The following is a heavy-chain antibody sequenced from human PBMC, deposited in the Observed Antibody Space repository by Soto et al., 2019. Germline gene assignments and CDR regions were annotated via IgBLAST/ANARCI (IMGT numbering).Heavy chain of an antibody. J-gene: IGHJ3*02. V-gene: IGHV3-30-3*01. Sequence: QVQLVESGGGVVQPGRSLRLSCAASGFTFSSYAMHWVRQAPGKGLEWVAVISYAGRNKYYADSVKGRFTISSDNSKNTLYLQMNSLRAEDTAVYYCAREGVGATEYAFDIWGQGTMVTVSS. CDR3: AREGVGATEYAFDI. D-gene: IGHD1-26*01. CDR2: ISYAGRNK. CDR1: GFTFSSYA.